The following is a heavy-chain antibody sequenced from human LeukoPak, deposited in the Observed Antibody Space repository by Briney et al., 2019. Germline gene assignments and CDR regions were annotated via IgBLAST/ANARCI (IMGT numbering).Heavy chain of an antibody. D-gene: IGHD6-13*01. J-gene: IGHJ6*03. CDR1: GGTFSSYA. CDR3: ARGLPAGALANYYYYMDV. CDR2: IIPIFGTA. V-gene: IGHV1-69*13. Sequence: SVKVSCKASGGTFSSYAISWVRQAPGQGLEWMGGIIPIFGTANYAQKFQGRVTITADESTSTAYMELSSLRSEDTAVYYCARGLPAGALANYYYYMDVWGKGTTVTVSS.